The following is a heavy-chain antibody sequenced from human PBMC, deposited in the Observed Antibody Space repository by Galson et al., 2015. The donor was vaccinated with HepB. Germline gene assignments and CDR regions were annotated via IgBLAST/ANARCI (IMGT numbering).Heavy chain of an antibody. CDR2: INANNGNT. J-gene: IGHJ4*02. V-gene: IGHV1-18*01. CDR3: ARDHKAGYSSGWYAT. D-gene: IGHD6-19*01. CDR1: GYTFVSYG. Sequence: SVKVSCKASGYTFVSYGITWVRQAPGHGLEWMGRINANNGNTNYAQRFQGRVTMTTDTSTSTAYMELRSLRSDDTAVYYCARDHKAGYSSGWYATWGQGTLVTVSS.